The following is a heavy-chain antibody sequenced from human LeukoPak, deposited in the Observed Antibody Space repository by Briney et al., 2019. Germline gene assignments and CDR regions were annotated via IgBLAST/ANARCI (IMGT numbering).Heavy chain of an antibody. J-gene: IGHJ2*01. Sequence: GGSLRLSCAGSGFMFSSFSMSWVRHVPGKGLEWVSTISAGGTTYYADSVKGRFTISRDNSKNTLYLQMNSLRAEDTAVYYCAKAHRGSYWYFDLWGRGTLVTVSS. CDR1: GFMFSSFS. V-gene: IGHV3-23*01. D-gene: IGHD2-15*01. CDR3: AKAHRGSYWYFDL. CDR2: ISAGGTT.